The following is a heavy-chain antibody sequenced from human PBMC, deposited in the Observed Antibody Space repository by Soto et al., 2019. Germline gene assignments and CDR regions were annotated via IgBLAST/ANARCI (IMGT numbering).Heavy chain of an antibody. CDR3: ARSPITIFGVVSTPPHYYAEVDV. J-gene: IGHJ6*02. Sequence: QVQLVQSGAEVKKPGSSVKVSCTASGGTFNRYAISWVRQAPGQGLEWMGGIIPICGIGNDAQRFQGRVTITADESTGPAYVELSSLRSEDTGVYYCARSPITIFGVVSTPPHYYAEVDVWGPGNTVIVSS. V-gene: IGHV1-69*01. CDR1: GGTFNRYA. D-gene: IGHD3-3*01. CDR2: IIPICGIG.